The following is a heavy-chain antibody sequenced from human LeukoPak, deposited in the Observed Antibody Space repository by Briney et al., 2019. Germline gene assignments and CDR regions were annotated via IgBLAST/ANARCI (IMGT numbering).Heavy chain of an antibody. Sequence: GGSLRLSCAASGFTFSSYAMSWVRQAPGKGLESVSAISGSGGSTYYADSVKGRFTISRDNSKNTLYLQMNSLRAEDTAVYYCAKDTRGYSSSWYKDYFDYWGQGTLVTVSS. J-gene: IGHJ4*02. CDR1: GFTFSSYA. D-gene: IGHD6-13*01. V-gene: IGHV3-23*01. CDR3: AKDTRGYSSSWYKDYFDY. CDR2: ISGSGGST.